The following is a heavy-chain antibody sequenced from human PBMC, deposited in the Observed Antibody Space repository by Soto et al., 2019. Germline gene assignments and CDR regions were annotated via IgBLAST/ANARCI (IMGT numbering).Heavy chain of an antibody. J-gene: IGHJ6*03. CDR2: ISGSGGST. CDR3: ANISGEHYYYYNMDV. Sequence: WGSLRLSCAASGFTFRSYAMSWVRQAPGKGLEWVSAISGSGGSTYYADSVKGRFTISRDKSKNTLYLQMNSLRAEDTAVYYCANISGEHYYYYNMDVWGKGTTVTVSS. D-gene: IGHD3-10*01. CDR1: GFTFRSYA. V-gene: IGHV3-23*01.